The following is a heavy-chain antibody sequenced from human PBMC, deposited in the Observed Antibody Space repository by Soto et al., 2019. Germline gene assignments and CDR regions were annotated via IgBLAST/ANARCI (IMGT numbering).Heavy chain of an antibody. V-gene: IGHV3-30*18. CDR1: GFTFSSYG. Sequence: PGGSQRLSCAASGFTFSSYGMHWVRQAPGKGLEWVAVISYDGNNKYYTDSVKGRFTISRDNSKNTLDLQMNNMRAEDTAVYYCAQDTYYHDTTGYYYFDSWGQGTLVTVSS. CDR2: ISYDGNNK. CDR3: AQDTYYHDTTGYYYFDS. D-gene: IGHD3-22*01. J-gene: IGHJ4*02.